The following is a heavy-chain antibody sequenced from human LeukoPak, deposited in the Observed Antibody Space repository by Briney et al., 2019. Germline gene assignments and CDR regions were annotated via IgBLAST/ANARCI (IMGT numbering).Heavy chain of an antibody. D-gene: IGHD3-10*01. CDR2: ISGISGSTT. Sequence: GGSLRLSCAASGFNFADHAMRWVRQAPGKGLEWVSAISGISGSTTIYADSVKGRFAVSRDNSRNTLFLQMNSLRAEDTAVYYCAKNYASGRGVPYAMDAWGQGTTVTVA. V-gene: IGHV3-23*01. CDR1: GFNFADHA. CDR3: AKNYASGRGVPYAMDA. J-gene: IGHJ6*02.